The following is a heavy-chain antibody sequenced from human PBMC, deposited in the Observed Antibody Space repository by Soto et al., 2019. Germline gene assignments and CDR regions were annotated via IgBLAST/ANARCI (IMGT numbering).Heavy chain of an antibody. CDR1: GDTFSSYA. Sequence: QVQLVQSGAEVKKPGSSVKVSCKASGDTFSSYAISWVRQAPGQGLEWMGGIIPIFGTANYAQKFQGRVTITADESTSTAYMELRSLRSEDTAVYYCARDGSGYRSRASPMDVWGQGTTVTVPS. D-gene: IGHD3-22*01. CDR2: IIPIFGTA. CDR3: ARDGSGYRSRASPMDV. J-gene: IGHJ6*02. V-gene: IGHV1-69*01.